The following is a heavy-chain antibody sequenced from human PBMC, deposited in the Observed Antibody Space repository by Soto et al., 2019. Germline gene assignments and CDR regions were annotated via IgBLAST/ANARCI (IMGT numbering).Heavy chain of an antibody. V-gene: IGHV3-9*01. CDR3: AKNYDILTGYLTYYFDY. CDR2: ISWNSGSI. CDR1: GFTFDDYA. D-gene: IGHD3-9*01. Sequence: GGSLRLSCAASGFTFDDYAMHWVRQAPGKGLEWVSGISWNSGSIGYADSVKGRFTISRDNAKNSLYLQMNSLRAEDTALYYCAKNYDILTGYLTYYFDYWGQGTLVTVS. J-gene: IGHJ4*02.